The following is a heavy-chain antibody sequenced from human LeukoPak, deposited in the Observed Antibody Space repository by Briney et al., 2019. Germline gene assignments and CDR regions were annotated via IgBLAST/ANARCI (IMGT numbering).Heavy chain of an antibody. V-gene: IGHV3-23*01. CDR3: AATTRLAIPYFDY. Sequence: GGSLRLSCAASGFTFSRHGMNWVRQAPGKGLEWVSGISPSGDILYYADSVKGQFTISRDNFKNTVYLQMNSLRAEDTAVYYCAATTRLAIPYFDYWGQGTLVTVSS. J-gene: IGHJ4*02. CDR1: GFTFSRHG. D-gene: IGHD2-21*01. CDR2: ISPSGDIL.